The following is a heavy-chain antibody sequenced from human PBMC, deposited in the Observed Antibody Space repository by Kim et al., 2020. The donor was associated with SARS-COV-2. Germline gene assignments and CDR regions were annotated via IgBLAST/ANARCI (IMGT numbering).Heavy chain of an antibody. D-gene: IGHD3-22*01. CDR2: INPSGGST. Sequence: ASVKVSCKASGYTFTSYYMHWVRQAPGQGLEWMGIINPSGGSTSYAQKFQGRVTMTRDTSTSTVYMELSSLRSEDTAVYYCARGGITMIVVVNGDWFDPWGQGTLVTVSS. V-gene: IGHV1-46*01. J-gene: IGHJ5*02. CDR1: GYTFTSYY. CDR3: ARGGITMIVVVNGDWFDP.